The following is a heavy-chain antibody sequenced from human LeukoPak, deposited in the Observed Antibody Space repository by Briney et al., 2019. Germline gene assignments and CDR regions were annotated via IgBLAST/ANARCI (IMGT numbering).Heavy chain of an antibody. V-gene: IGHV4-34*01. CDR2: INHSGST. CDR3: ASHPSDYDRWFDP. Sequence: SETLSLTCAVYGGSFSGYYWSWIRQPPGKGLEWIGEINHSGSTNYNPSLKSRVTISVDTSKNQFSLKLSSVTAADTAVYYCASHPSDYDRWFDPWGQGTLVTVSS. J-gene: IGHJ5*02. D-gene: IGHD4-17*01. CDR1: GGSFSGYY.